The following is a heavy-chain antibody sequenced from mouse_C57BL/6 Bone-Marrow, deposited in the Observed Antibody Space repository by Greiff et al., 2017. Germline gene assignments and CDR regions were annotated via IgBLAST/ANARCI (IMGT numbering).Heavy chain of an antibody. V-gene: IGHV1-59*01. CDR1: GYTFTSYW. CDR3: ARHYYDYDDFDY. Sequence: VQLQQPGAELVRPGTSVKLSCKASGYTFTSYWMHWVKQRPGQGLEWIGVIDPSDSYTNYNQKFKGKATLTVDTSYSTAYMQLSSLTSEDSAVYYCARHYYDYDDFDYWGQGTTLTVSS. D-gene: IGHD2-4*01. J-gene: IGHJ2*01. CDR2: IDPSDSYT.